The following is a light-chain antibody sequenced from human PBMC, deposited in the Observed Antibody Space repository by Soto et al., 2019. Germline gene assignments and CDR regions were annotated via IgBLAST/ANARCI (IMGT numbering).Light chain of an antibody. CDR2: DVS. Sequence: EIQMCKSPSCLSASEGDRVTITCQASQDISNYLNWYQHKPGKAPKLLIYDVSNLETGVPSRFSGSGSGTDFTFTISSLQPEDIATYYCQQYDNLPIAFGQGTRLEIK. V-gene: IGKV1-33*01. CDR1: QDISNY. J-gene: IGKJ5*01. CDR3: QQYDNLPIA.